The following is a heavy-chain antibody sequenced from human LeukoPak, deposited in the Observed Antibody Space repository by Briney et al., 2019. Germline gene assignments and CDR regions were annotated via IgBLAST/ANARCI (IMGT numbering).Heavy chain of an antibody. Sequence: SETLSLTCTDSGGSISSYYWSWIRQPAGKGLEWIGRIYTSGSTNYNHSLKSRVTMSVDTSKNKFSLKLSSVTAADTAVYYCARVSSSTSCYDYWGQGTLVTVSS. CDR1: GGSISSYY. V-gene: IGHV4-4*07. CDR3: ARVSSSTSCYDY. J-gene: IGHJ4*02. D-gene: IGHD2-2*01. CDR2: IYTSGST.